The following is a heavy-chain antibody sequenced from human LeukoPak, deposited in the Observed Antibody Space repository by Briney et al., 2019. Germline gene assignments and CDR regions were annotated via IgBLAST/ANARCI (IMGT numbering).Heavy chain of an antibody. Sequence: SETLSLTCTVSGGSISSSSYYWGWIRQPPGKGLEWIGSIYYSGSTYYNPSLKSRVTISVDTSKNQFSLKPSSVTAADTAVYYCARDEPFDYWGQGTLVTVSS. J-gene: IGHJ4*02. V-gene: IGHV4-39*07. CDR1: GGSISSSSYY. CDR2: IYYSGST. CDR3: ARDEPFDY. D-gene: IGHD1-14*01.